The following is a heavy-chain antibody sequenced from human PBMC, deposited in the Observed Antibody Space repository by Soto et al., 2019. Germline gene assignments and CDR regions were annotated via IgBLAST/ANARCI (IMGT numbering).Heavy chain of an antibody. J-gene: IGHJ5*02. D-gene: IGHD6-19*01. Sequence: PVAPQTNSYKVSEYSITSYWIGWVRQIPGKGLEWMGIIYPGDSDTRYSPSFQGQVTISADKSISTAYLQWSSLKASDTAMYYCARQWAVEEPNWFDPWGQGTLVTVSS. CDR3: ARQWAVEEPNWFDP. V-gene: IGHV5-51*01. CDR2: IYPGDSDT. CDR1: EYSITSYW.